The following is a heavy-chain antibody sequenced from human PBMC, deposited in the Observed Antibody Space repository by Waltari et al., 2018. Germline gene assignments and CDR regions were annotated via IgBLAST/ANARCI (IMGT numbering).Heavy chain of an antibody. Sequence: QVQLQQWGAGLLKPSETLSLTCAVYGGSFSGYYWSWIRQPPGKGLEWIGEINHSGSTNYNPSLMCRVTISVDASKNQVSLKLSSVTAADTAVYYCARGGFSSSFRRGYYYYGMDVWGQGTTVTVSS. D-gene: IGHD6-13*01. CDR2: INHSGST. J-gene: IGHJ6*02. CDR1: GGSFSGYY. CDR3: ARGGFSSSFRRGYYYYGMDV. V-gene: IGHV4-34*01.